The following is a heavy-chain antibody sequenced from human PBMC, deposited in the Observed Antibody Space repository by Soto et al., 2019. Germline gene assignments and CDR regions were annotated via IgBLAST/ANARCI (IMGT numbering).Heavy chain of an antibody. CDR1: GGSISSYY. V-gene: IGHV4-59*01. Sequence: PSETLSLTCTVSGGSISSYYWSWIRQPPGKGLEWIGYIYYSGSTNYNPSLKSRVTISVDTSKNQFSLKLSSVTAADTAVYYCARDRRDTAMVFDYWGQGTLVTVSS. D-gene: IGHD5-18*01. CDR2: IYYSGST. CDR3: ARDRRDTAMVFDY. J-gene: IGHJ4*02.